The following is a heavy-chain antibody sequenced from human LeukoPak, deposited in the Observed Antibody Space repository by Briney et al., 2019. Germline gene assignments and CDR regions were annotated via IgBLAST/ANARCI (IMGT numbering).Heavy chain of an antibody. V-gene: IGHV4-59*01. Sequence: SETLSLTCTVSGGSISTYYWSWIRQPPGKGLEWIGYIYKSGSNNYNTALKSRVTMSVDTSKNQFSLKLSSVTAADTAVYYCARAFFSSAYYPNWFDPWGQGTLVTVSS. CDR2: IYKSGSN. CDR3: ARAFFSSAYYPNWFDP. CDR1: GGSISTYY. J-gene: IGHJ5*02. D-gene: IGHD3-22*01.